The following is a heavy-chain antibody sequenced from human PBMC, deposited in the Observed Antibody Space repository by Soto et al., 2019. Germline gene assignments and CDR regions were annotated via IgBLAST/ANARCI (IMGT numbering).Heavy chain of an antibody. CDR1: GFTFSSYS. CDR3: ARSSSGWAYYFDY. V-gene: IGHV3-48*01. D-gene: IGHD6-19*01. Sequence: EVQLVESGGGLVRPGGSLRLSCAASGFTFSSYSMNWVRQAPGKGLEWVSYISSSSGTTYHADSVKGRFTISRDNAKNSRYLQRNSLGAEDTAVYYCARSSSGWAYYFDYWGQGTLVTVSS. CDR2: ISSSSGTT. J-gene: IGHJ4*02.